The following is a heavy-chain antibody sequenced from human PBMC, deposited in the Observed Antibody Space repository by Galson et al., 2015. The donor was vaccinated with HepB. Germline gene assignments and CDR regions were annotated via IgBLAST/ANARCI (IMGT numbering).Heavy chain of an antibody. V-gene: IGHV3-21*01. D-gene: IGHD6-13*01. J-gene: IGHJ5*02. CDR2: ISSSSSYI. CDR3: ARDLVIAAAGTSYWFDP. Sequence: SLRLSCAASGFTFSSYSMNWVRQAPGKGLEWVSSISSSSSYIYYADSVKGRFTISRDNAKNSLYLQMNSLRAEDTAVYYCARDLVIAAAGTSYWFDPWGQGTLVTVSS. CDR1: GFTFSSYS.